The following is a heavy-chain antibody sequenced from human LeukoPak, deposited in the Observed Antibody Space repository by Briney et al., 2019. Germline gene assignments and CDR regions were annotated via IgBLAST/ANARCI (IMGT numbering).Heavy chain of an antibody. J-gene: IGHJ5*02. V-gene: IGHV4-59*01. CDR1: GGSISSCY. CDR2: IYYSGST. Sequence: SETLSLTCTVSGGSISSCYWSWIRQPPGKGLEWIGYIYYSGSTNYNPSLKSRVTVSVDTSKNQFSLKLSSVTAADTAVYYCARSLLRYCTNGVCPWFDPWGQGTLVTVSS. D-gene: IGHD2-8*01. CDR3: ARSLLRYCTNGVCPWFDP.